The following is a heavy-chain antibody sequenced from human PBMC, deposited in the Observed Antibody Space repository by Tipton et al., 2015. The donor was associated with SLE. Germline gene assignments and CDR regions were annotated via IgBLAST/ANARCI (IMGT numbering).Heavy chain of an antibody. CDR3: ARGYPPRYCSGGSCYSVGWFDP. J-gene: IGHJ5*02. CDR2: INHSGST. D-gene: IGHD2-15*01. Sequence: TLSLTCAVYGGSFSGYYWSWIRQPPGKGLEWIGEINHSGSTNHNTSLKSRVTISVDTSKKQFSLKLSSVTAADTAVYYCARGYPPRYCSGGSCYSVGWFDPWGQGILVTVSS. CDR1: GGSFSGYY. V-gene: IGHV4-34*01.